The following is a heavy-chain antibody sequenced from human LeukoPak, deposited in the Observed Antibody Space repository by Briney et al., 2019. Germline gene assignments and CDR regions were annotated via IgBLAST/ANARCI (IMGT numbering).Heavy chain of an antibody. CDR2: IYYSGST. CDR1: GGSISSGGYY. Sequence: SETLSLTCTVSGGSISSGGYYWSWIRQHPGKGLEWIGYIYYSGSTYYNPSLKSRVTISVDTSKNQFSLKLSSVTAADTAVYYCARDQAAINYYYGMDVWGQGTTVTVSS. J-gene: IGHJ6*02. V-gene: IGHV4-31*03. D-gene: IGHD2-2*01. CDR3: ARDQAAINYYYGMDV.